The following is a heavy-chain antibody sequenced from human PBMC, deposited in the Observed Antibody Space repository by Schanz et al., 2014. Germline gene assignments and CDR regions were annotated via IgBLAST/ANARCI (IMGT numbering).Heavy chain of an antibody. CDR2: ISGSNGNT. CDR3: AGTYCSSTSCYTGYYYMDV. V-gene: IGHV1-18*01. Sequence: QVQLVQSGAEVRKPGASVKVSCKASGYTFISYGISWVRQAPGQGLEWLGWISGSNGNTNYTQKFQGRVTITADKSTTTAYMELNSLNSDDTAVYYCAGTYCSSTSCYTGYYYMDVWGKGTTVTVSS. J-gene: IGHJ6*03. CDR1: GYTFISYG. D-gene: IGHD2-2*02.